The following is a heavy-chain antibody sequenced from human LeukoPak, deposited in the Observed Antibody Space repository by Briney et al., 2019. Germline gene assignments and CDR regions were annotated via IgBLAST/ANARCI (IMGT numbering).Heavy chain of an antibody. CDR2: INPSGGST. J-gene: IGHJ4*02. Sequence: ASVKDSCKASGYTFTSYYIHWVRQAPGQGLEWMGTINPSGGSTTYAQKFQGRVSVTRDTSTSTVYMEVSSLRSEDTAVYYCARAPHSSGGYWGQGTLVTVSS. V-gene: IGHV1-46*01. D-gene: IGHD6-19*01. CDR3: ARAPHSSGGY. CDR1: GYTFTSYY.